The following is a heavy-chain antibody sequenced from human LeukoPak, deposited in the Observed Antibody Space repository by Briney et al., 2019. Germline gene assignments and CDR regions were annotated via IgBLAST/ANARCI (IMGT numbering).Heavy chain of an antibody. CDR2: INSDGSST. CDR3: ARDRGYSYGLQGGWFDP. D-gene: IGHD5-18*01. CDR1: GFTFSSYW. J-gene: IGHJ5*02. V-gene: IGHV3-74*01. Sequence: GGSLRLSCAASGFTFSSYWMHWVRQDPGKGLVWVSRINSDGSSTSYADSVKGRFTISRDNAKNTLYLQMNSLRAEDTAVYYCARDRGYSYGLQGGWFDPWGQGTLVTVSS.